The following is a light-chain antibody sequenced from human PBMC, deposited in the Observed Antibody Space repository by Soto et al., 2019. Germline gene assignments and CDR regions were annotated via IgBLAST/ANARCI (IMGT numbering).Light chain of an antibody. V-gene: IGKV3-15*01. CDR3: QQYNSWPPIT. CDR2: DAS. CDR1: ESVSRN. J-gene: IGKJ5*01. Sequence: EVVMTQSPATLSVSPGERATLSCRASESVSRNLAWYQQKPGQAPRLLIYDASTRATGILDGFSGGGSGTEFTLTISSLQSEDFVVYYCQQYNSWPPITFGQGTRLEIK.